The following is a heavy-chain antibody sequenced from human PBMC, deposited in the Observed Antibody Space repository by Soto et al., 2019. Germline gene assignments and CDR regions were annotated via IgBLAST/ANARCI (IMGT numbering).Heavy chain of an antibody. CDR3: ARGFTAMVTYYYYGMDV. CDR1: GGSISSYY. J-gene: IGHJ6*02. CDR2: IYYSGST. V-gene: IGHV4-59*08. D-gene: IGHD5-18*01. Sequence: SETLSLTCTVSGGSISSYYWSWIRQPPGKGLEWIGYIYYSGSTNYNPSLKSRVTISVDTSKNQFSLKLSSVTAADTAVYYCARGFTAMVTYYYYGMDVWGQGTTVTVS.